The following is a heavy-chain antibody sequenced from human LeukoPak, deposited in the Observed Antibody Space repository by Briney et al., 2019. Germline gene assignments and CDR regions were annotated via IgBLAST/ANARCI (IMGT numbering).Heavy chain of an antibody. D-gene: IGHD3-10*01. J-gene: IGHJ6*03. CDR2: IYPGDSDT. Sequence: GESLKISCKGSGYSFTSYWIGWVRQMPGKGLEWMGIIYPGDSDTRYSPSFQGQVTISADKSISTAYLQWSSLKASDTAMYYCARHVENYYGSGSTYYYYYMDVWGKGTTVTVSS. CDR3: ARHVENYYGSGSTYYYYYMDV. V-gene: IGHV5-51*01. CDR1: GYSFTSYW.